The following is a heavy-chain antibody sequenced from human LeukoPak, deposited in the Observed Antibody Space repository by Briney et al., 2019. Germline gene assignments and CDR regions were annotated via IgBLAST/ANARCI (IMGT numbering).Heavy chain of an antibody. D-gene: IGHD6-19*01. J-gene: IGHJ4*02. V-gene: IGHV3-30*18. CDR1: GFTVSSNY. CDR2: ISYGGSNK. CDR3: AKVHSSGWCYFDY. Sequence: SGGSLRLSCAASGFTVSSNYMTWVRQAPGKGLEWVAVISYGGSNKNYADSVKGRFTISRDNSRNTLYLQMNSLRTEDTAIYYCAKVHSSGWCYFDYWGQGTLVTVSS.